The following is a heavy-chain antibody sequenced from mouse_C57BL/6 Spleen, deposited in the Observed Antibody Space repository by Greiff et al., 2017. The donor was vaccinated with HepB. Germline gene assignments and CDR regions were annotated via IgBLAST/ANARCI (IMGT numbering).Heavy chain of an antibody. CDR2: IYPGSGST. CDR3: ARWGTTVRFDY. D-gene: IGHD1-1*01. CDR1: GYTFTSYW. Sequence: QVQLKESGAELVKPGASVKMSCKASGYTFTSYWITWVKQRPGQGLEWIGDIYPGSGSTNYNEKFKSKATLTVDTSSSTAYMQLSSLTSEDSAVYYCARWGTTVRFDYWGQGTTLTVSS. J-gene: IGHJ2*01. V-gene: IGHV1-55*01.